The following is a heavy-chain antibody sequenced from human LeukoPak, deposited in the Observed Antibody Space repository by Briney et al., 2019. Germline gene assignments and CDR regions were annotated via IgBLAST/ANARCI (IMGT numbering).Heavy chain of an antibody. J-gene: IGHJ5*02. CDR2: NCGSGGST. D-gene: IGHD1-1*01. CDR1: GFSFSSYA. V-gene: IGHV3-23*01. Sequence: GGSLRLSRSPSGFSFSSYAMSCVRPAAGEGLEWGSANCGSGGSTYYADSVKGRFTIYRDNSKNTLYLQMNSVRAEDTAVYYCARDQLDAPNWFDPWGQGTLVTVSS. CDR3: ARDQLDAPNWFDP.